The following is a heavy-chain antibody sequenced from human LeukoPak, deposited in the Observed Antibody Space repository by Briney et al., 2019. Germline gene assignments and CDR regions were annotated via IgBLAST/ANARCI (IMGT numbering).Heavy chain of an antibody. D-gene: IGHD2-15*01. V-gene: IGHV4-34*01. CDR3: ARRRSGYYFDY. CDR2: INHSGST. J-gene: IGHJ4*02. CDR1: GGSFSGYY. Sequence: SETLSLTCAVYGGSFSGYYWSWIRQPPGQGLEWIGEINHSGSTNYNPSLKSRVTISVDTSKNQFSLKLSSVTAADTAVYYCARRRSGYYFDYWGQGTLVTVSS.